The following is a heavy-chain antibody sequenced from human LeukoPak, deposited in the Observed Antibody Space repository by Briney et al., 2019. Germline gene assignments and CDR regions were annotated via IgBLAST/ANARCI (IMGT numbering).Heavy chain of an antibody. J-gene: IGHJ4*02. CDR2: IKEDGSEK. CDR3: ARDGSYDY. V-gene: IGHV3-7*01. Sequence: GGSLRLSCAASGFTFSSYWMSWVRQAPGKGPEFVANIKEDGSEKSYVDSVKGRFTISRDNAKKTVSLQMSSLRAEDTAVYYCARDGSYDYWGQGTPVTVSS. D-gene: IGHD2-2*03. CDR1: GFTFSSYW.